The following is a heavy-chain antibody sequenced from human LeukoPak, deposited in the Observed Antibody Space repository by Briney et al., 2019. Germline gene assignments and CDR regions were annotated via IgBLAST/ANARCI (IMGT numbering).Heavy chain of an antibody. CDR1: GFTFTNAW. D-gene: IGHD1-20*01. Sequence: GGSLRLSCAASGFTFTNAWMSWVRQAPGKGLEWVGHIKSKTDGGTTDYAAPVKGRFTTSRDDSTNTLYLQMNNLKTEDTAVYYCSNDKWNWGQGTTVTVSS. CDR3: SNDKWN. CDR2: IKSKTDGGTT. J-gene: IGHJ6*02. V-gene: IGHV3-15*01.